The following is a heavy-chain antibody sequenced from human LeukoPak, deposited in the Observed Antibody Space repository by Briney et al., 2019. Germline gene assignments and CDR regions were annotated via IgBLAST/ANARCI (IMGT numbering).Heavy chain of an antibody. J-gene: IGHJ4*02. Sequence: SETLSLTCTVSGGSITSFYWSWIRQPAGKGLEWIGRIYYSGSTYYNPSLKSRVTISVDTSKNQFSLKLSSVTAADTAVYYCARGGTMIVVAYFDYWGQGTLVIVSS. CDR3: ARGGTMIVVAYFDY. V-gene: IGHV4-4*07. CDR1: GGSITSFY. CDR2: IYYSGST. D-gene: IGHD3-22*01.